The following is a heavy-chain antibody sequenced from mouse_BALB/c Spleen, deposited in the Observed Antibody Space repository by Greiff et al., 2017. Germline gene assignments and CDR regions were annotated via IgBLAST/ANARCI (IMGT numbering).Heavy chain of an antibody. D-gene: IGHD1-1*01. Sequence: EVQLVESGPGLVKPSQSLSLTCTVTGYSITSDYAWNWIRQFPGNKLEWMGYISYSGSTSYNPSLKSRISITRDTSKNQFFLQLNSVTTEDTATYYCAGDYYGSSSYYYAMDYWGQGTSVTVSS. CDR2: ISYSGST. CDR3: AGDYYGSSSYYYAMDY. J-gene: IGHJ4*01. V-gene: IGHV3-2*02. CDR1: GYSITSDYA.